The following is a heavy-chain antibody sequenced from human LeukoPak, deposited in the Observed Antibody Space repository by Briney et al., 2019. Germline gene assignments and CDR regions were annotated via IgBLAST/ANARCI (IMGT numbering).Heavy chain of an antibody. D-gene: IGHD5-18*01. CDR2: ISGSGGST. Sequence: PGGSLRLSCAASGFTFSSYAMSWVRQAPGKGLEWVSAISGSGGSTYYTDSVKGRFTISRDNSKNTLYLQMNSLRAEDTAVYYCAKPADTAMRVQEENWFDPWGQGTLVTVSS. V-gene: IGHV3-23*01. J-gene: IGHJ5*02. CDR3: AKPADTAMRVQEENWFDP. CDR1: GFTFSSYA.